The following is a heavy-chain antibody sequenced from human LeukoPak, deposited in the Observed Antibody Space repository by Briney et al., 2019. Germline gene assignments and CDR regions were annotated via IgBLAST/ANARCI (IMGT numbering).Heavy chain of an antibody. CDR1: GFTFSSYG. D-gene: IGHD6-19*01. CDR2: ISGSGSST. V-gene: IGHV3-23*01. CDR3: AKDREAVAGRDYFDY. Sequence: PGGSLRLSCAASGFTFSSYGMNWVRQAPGKGLEWVSIISGSGSSTYYADSVKGRFTISRANSKNTLYLHMNSLRAEDTAVYYCAKDREAVAGRDYFDYWGQGTLVTVSS. J-gene: IGHJ4*02.